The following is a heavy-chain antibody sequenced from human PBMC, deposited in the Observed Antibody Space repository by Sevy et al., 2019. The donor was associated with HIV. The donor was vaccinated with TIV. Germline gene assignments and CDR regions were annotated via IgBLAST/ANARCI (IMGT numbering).Heavy chain of an antibody. CDR1: GFPFDTFA. J-gene: IGHJ4*02. D-gene: IGHD1-26*01. Sequence: GGSLRLSCTAFGFPFDTFALNWVRQAPGKGLEWVSTIGRGPENIHYADSVKGRFTISRDNSRNTVDLQLNDLRAEDTAMYYCGRWVKAHLDSWGQGTPVTVAS. CDR3: GRWVKAHLDS. CDR2: IGRGPENI. V-gene: IGHV3-23*01.